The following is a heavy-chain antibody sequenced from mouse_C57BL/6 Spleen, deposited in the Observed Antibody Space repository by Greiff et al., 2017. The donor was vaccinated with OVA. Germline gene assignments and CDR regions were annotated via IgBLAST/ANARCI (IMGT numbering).Heavy chain of an antibody. J-gene: IGHJ4*01. D-gene: IGHD2-5*01. CDR2: IYPGDGDT. CDR1: GYAFSSYW. CDR3: ARGDYYSNYAAMDY. Sequence: VQLQQSGAELVKPGASVKISCKASGYAFSSYWMNWVKQRPGKGLEWIGQIYPGDGDTNYNGKFKGKATLTADTSSSPAYIQLSSLTSEDAAVYYCARGDYYSNYAAMDYWGQGTSVTVSS. V-gene: IGHV1-80*01.